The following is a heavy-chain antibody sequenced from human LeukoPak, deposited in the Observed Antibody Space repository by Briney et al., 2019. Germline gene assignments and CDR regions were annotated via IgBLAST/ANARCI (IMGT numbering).Heavy chain of an antibody. V-gene: IGHV3-53*01. CDR2: LYSGGST. Sequence: PGGSLTLSCAASGFSFSSYEMNWVRQAPRKGLEWVSVLYSGGSTNYADSVKGRFTISRDNSKNTLYLQMNSLRVEDTAVYYCARPHGSGSYGAFDHWGQGTLVTVSS. J-gene: IGHJ4*02. CDR3: ARPHGSGSYGAFDH. D-gene: IGHD3-10*01. CDR1: GFSFSSYE.